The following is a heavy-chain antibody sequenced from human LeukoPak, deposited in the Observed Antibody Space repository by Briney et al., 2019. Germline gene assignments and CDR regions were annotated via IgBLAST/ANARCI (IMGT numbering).Heavy chain of an antibody. J-gene: IGHJ4*02. D-gene: IGHD1-26*01. CDR1: GASLSQTS. V-gene: IGHV1-24*01. CDR2: FDPEDGES. CDR3: ATADKWEPLDY. Sequence: ASVKVSCKVSGASLSQTSIHWVRQAPGQWLEWMGGFDPEDGESIFAQRFQGRFSMTEDTSTDTAYMELRSLRPEDTAVYYCATADKWEPLDYWGQGTLVTVSS.